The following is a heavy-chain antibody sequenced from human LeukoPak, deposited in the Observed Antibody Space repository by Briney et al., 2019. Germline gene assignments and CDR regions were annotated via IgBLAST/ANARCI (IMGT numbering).Heavy chain of an antibody. Sequence: GESLKISCEGSGDSFTRYWIGWVRQMPGKGLELMGIIYPGDSDTRYSPSFQGQVTISADKSISTAYLQWSSLKASDTAMYYCAIFDFLFGEIDNWFDPWGQGTQVTVSS. D-gene: IGHD3-16*01. J-gene: IGHJ5*02. CDR2: IYPGDSDT. CDR1: GDSFTRYW. V-gene: IGHV5-51*01. CDR3: AIFDFLFGEIDNWFDP.